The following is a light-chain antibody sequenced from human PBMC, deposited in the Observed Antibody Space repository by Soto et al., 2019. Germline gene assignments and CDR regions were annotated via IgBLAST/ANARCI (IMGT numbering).Light chain of an antibody. Sequence: QSVLTQPASVSGSPGQSITISCTGTSSDVGGYNSVSWYRQDPGKAPKLMIYDVTNRPSGVSNRFSGSKPGNTASLTISGLQAEDEADYYCSSFTRSITYVFGTGTKGTVL. J-gene: IGLJ1*01. CDR3: SSFTRSITYV. V-gene: IGLV2-14*01. CDR1: SSDVGGYNS. CDR2: DVT.